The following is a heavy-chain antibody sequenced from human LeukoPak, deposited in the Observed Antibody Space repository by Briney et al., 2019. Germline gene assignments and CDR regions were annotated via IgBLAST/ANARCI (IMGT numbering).Heavy chain of an antibody. D-gene: IGHD3-22*01. J-gene: IGHJ4*02. CDR2: ISYDGSNK. V-gene: IGHV3-30-3*01. CDR1: GFTFSSYA. CDR3: AREADTYYYDSSGYTREYYFDY. Sequence: GGSLRLSCAASGFTFSSYAMHWVRQAPGKGLEWVAVISYDGSNKYYADSVKGRFTISRDNSKNTLYLQMNSLRAEDTAVYYCAREADTYYYDSSGYTREYYFDYWGRGTLVTVSS.